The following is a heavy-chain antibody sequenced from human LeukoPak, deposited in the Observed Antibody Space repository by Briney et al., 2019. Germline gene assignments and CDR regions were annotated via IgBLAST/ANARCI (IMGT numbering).Heavy chain of an antibody. J-gene: IGHJ5*02. V-gene: IGHV3-53*01. CDR2: MYAGGTT. CDR3: ARGSGSGWPLDR. D-gene: IGHD6-19*01. Sequence: GGSLRLSCAASGVIVSRNFMSWVRQAPGKGLQWVAIMYAGGTTDYSDSVRGRVHISRDSSNNTLSLQINSLGAEDTAVYCFARGSGSGWPLDRWGQGALVTVSS. CDR1: GVIVSRNF.